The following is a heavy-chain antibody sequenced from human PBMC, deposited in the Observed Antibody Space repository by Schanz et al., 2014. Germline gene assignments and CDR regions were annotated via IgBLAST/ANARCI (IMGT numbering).Heavy chain of an antibody. CDR1: GLIFSNYV. CDR3: ARKVVATIGGYYDN. CDR2: IGVDGTTT. Sequence: EVQLLESGGGLVQPGGSLKLSCAASGLIFSNYVMSWVRQAPGKGLEWVSVIGVDGTTTYYADSVKGRFTISRDNSKNTLYLQMNSLRAEDTAVYYCARKVVATIGGYYDNWGQGTLAIVSS. J-gene: IGHJ4*02. D-gene: IGHD5-12*01. V-gene: IGHV3-23*01.